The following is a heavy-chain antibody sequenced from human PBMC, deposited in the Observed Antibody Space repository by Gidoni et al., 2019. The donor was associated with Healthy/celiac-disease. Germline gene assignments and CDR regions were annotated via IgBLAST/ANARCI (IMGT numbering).Heavy chain of an antibody. CDR3: ARIPRGSGIGFDY. J-gene: IGHJ4*02. D-gene: IGHD3-16*01. CDR2: IKQDGSEK. CDR1: GFAFSSYW. V-gene: IGHV3-7*01. Sequence: EVQLVESGGGLVQPGGSLRLSCAASGFAFSSYWMSWVRQAPGKGLEWVANIKQDGSEKYYVDSVKGRFTISRDNAKNSLYLQMNSLRAEDTAVYYCARIPRGSGIGFDYWGQGTLVTVSS.